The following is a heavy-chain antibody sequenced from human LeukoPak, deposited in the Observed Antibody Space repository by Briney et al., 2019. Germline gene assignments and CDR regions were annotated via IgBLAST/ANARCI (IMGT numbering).Heavy chain of an antibody. CDR2: IYHSGST. CDR3: ARGLPRGRLAARLFDY. V-gene: IGHV4-30-2*01. Sequence: PSQTLSLTCAVSGGSISSGGYSWSWIRQPPGKGLELIGYIYHSGSTNYNPSLKSRVTISVDTSKNQFSLKLSSVTAADTAVYYCARGLPRGRLAARLFDYWGQGTLVTVSS. CDR1: GGSISSGGYS. D-gene: IGHD6-6*01. J-gene: IGHJ4*02.